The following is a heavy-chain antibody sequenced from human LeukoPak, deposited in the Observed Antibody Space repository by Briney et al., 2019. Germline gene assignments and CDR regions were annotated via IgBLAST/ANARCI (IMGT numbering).Heavy chain of an antibody. J-gene: IGHJ4*02. Sequence: SETLSLTCTVSGGSISSYYWSWIRQPPGKGLEWIGYIYYSGSTNYNPSLKSRVTISVDKSKNQFSLKLSSVTAADTAVYYCARLYDYGDYVGDYWGQGTLVTVSS. CDR2: IYYSGST. CDR3: ARLYDYGDYVGDY. V-gene: IGHV4-59*12. D-gene: IGHD4-17*01. CDR1: GGSISSYY.